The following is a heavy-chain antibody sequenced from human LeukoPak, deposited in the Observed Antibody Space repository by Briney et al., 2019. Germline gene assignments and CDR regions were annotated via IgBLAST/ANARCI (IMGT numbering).Heavy chain of an antibody. CDR1: GYTFTSYD. V-gene: IGHV1-8*03. Sequence: ASVKVSCKASGYTFTSYDINWVRQATGQGLEWMGWMNPNSGNTGYAQKFQGRVTITRNTSISTAYMELSSLRSEDTAVYYCARESSIAALYDYWGQGTLVTVSS. CDR2: MNPNSGNT. D-gene: IGHD6-6*01. CDR3: ARESSIAALYDY. J-gene: IGHJ4*02.